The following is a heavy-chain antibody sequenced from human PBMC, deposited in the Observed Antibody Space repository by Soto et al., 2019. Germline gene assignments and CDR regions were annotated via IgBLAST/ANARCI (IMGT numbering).Heavy chain of an antibody. D-gene: IGHD5-18*01. V-gene: IGHV3-21*01. Sequence: GGSLRLSCAASGFTFSSYSMNWVRPAPGKGLEWVSSISSSSSYIYYADSVKGRFTISRDNAKNSLYLQMNSLRAEDTAVYYCSREDTAMLLGLDYWGQGTLVPVSS. CDR3: SREDTAMLLGLDY. J-gene: IGHJ4*02. CDR2: ISSSSSYI. CDR1: GFTFSSYS.